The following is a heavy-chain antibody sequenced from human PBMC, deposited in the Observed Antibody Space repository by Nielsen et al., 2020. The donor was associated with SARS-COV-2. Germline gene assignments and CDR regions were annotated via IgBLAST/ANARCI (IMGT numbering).Heavy chain of an antibody. V-gene: IGHV3-23*01. CDR3: AADMEGATGGLNY. D-gene: IGHD1-26*01. Sequence: GESLKISCAASGFTFSSYAMSWVRQAPGKGLEWVSAISGSGGSTYYADSVKGRFTISRDNSKNTLYLQMNSLRAEDTAVYYCAADMEGATGGLNYWGQGTLVTVSS. CDR2: ISGSGGST. J-gene: IGHJ4*02. CDR1: GFTFSSYA.